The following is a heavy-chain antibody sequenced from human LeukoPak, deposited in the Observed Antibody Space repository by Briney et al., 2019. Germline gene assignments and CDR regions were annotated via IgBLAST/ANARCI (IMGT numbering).Heavy chain of an antibody. Sequence: GGSLRLSCAASGFTFSNYSMSWVRQAPGKGLEWVSTISGTGGTTYSADSVKGRFTISRDNAKNSLYLQMNSLRAEDTAVYYCARRYCSSTDCLFDYWGQGTLVTVSS. D-gene: IGHD2-2*01. CDR1: GFTFSNYS. CDR2: ISGTGGTT. J-gene: IGHJ4*02. CDR3: ARRYCSSTDCLFDY. V-gene: IGHV3-23*01.